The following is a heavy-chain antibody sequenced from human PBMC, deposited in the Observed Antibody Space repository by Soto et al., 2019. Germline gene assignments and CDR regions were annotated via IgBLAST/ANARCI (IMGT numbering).Heavy chain of an antibody. D-gene: IGHD6-6*01. V-gene: IGHV3-74*01. CDR2: INSDGSST. J-gene: IGHJ6*02. Sequence: GGSLRLSCAASGFTFSSYWMHWVRQAPGKGLVWVSRINSDGSSTSYADSVKGRFTISRDNAKNTLYLQMNSLRAEDTAVYYCAIGNSSSPNNYYYYYGMDVWGQGTTVTVSS. CDR3: AIGNSSSPNNYYYYYGMDV. CDR1: GFTFSSYW.